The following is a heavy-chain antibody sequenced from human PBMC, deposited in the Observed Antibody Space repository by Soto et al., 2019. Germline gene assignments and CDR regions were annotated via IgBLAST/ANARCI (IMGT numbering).Heavy chain of an antibody. CDR1: GYTFTSYA. CDR2: INAGSGNT. D-gene: IGHD1-1*01. J-gene: IGHJ4*02. V-gene: IGHV1-3*01. Sequence: ASVKVSCKASGYTFTSYAMHWVRQAPGQRLEWMGWINAGSGNTNYAQKFQERVTITRDMSTSTAYMELSSLRSEDTAVYYCAAQTGTNHYWGQGTLVTVSS. CDR3: AAQTGTNHY.